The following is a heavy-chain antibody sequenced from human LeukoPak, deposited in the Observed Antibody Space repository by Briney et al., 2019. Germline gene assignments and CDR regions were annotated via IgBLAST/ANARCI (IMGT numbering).Heavy chain of an antibody. CDR2: ISSSGSTI. V-gene: IGHV3-48*03. Sequence: GGSLRLSCAASGFTFSSYEMDWVRQAPGKGLEWVSYISSSGSTIYYADSVEGRFTISRDNAKNSLYLQINSLRAEDTAVYYCARLKGERSLFEYWGQGTLVTVSS. D-gene: IGHD2-21*01. CDR1: GFTFSSYE. CDR3: ARLKGERSLFEY. J-gene: IGHJ4*02.